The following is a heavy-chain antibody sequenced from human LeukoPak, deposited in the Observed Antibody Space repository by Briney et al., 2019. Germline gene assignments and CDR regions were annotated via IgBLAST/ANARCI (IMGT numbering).Heavy chain of an antibody. D-gene: IGHD2-2*01. J-gene: IGHJ4*02. Sequence: RASVKVSCKASGYTFTSYYMHWVRQAPGQGLEWMGIINPSGGSTSYAQKFQGRVTMTRDMSTSTVYMELSSLRSEDTAVYYCAKGAGTAGCSSTSCYARFDYWGQGTLVTVSS. V-gene: IGHV1-46*01. CDR1: GYTFTSYY. CDR3: AKGAGTAGCSSTSCYARFDY. CDR2: INPSGGST.